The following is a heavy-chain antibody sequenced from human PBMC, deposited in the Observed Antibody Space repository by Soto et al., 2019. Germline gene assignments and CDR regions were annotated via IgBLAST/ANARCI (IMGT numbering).Heavy chain of an antibody. Sequence: EVQLVESGGGLVQPGGSLRLSCAASGFTFSSYDMHWVRQATGKGLEWVSAIGTAGDTYYPGSVKGRFTISRENAKNSLYLQTNSLRAEDTAVYYCARTYDSNNYYGMDVWGQGTTVTVSS. CDR2: IGTAGDT. CDR3: ARTYDSNNYYGMDV. J-gene: IGHJ6*02. D-gene: IGHD3-3*01. CDR1: GFTFSSYD. V-gene: IGHV3-13*01.